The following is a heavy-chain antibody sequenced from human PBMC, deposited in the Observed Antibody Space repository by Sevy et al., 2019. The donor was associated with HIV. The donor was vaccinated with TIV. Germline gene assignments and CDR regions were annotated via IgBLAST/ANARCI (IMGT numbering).Heavy chain of an antibody. D-gene: IGHD6-13*01. V-gene: IGHV3-53*01. J-gene: IGHJ6*02. CDR1: GFTVSSNY. CDR2: IYSGGST. CDR3: AGERGSSSWYEGVLGYYYGMDV. Sequence: GGSLRLSCAASGFTVSSNYMSWVRQAPGKGLEWVSVIYSGGSTYYADSGKGRFTISRDNSKDTLYRQMNSLRAEDTAVYYCAGERGSSSWYEGVLGYYYGMDVWGHGTTVTVSS.